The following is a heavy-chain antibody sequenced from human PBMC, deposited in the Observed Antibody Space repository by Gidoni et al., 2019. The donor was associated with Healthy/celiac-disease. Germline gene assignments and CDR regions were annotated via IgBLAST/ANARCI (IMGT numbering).Heavy chain of an antibody. D-gene: IGHD3-3*01. CDR1: GASLSSSSYY. Sequence: QLKLQESGPGLVKPSETLPLPCPFPGASLSSSSYYGGWIRQPPGKGLEWIGSIYYSGSTYYNPSLKRRVTISVDTSKNQFSLKLSSVTAADTAVYYCARAPSGYYDFWSGYFWFDPWGQGTLVTVSS. CDR2: IYYSGST. CDR3: ARAPSGYYDFWSGYFWFDP. V-gene: IGHV4-39*01. J-gene: IGHJ5*02.